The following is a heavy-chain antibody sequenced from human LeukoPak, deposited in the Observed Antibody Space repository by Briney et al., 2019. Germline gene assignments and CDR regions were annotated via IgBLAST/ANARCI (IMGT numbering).Heavy chain of an antibody. Sequence: PSETLSLTCAVSGGSISSSNWWSWVRQPPEKGLEWIGEIYHSGSANYNPSLKSRVTISVDTSKNQFSLKLSSVTAADTAVYYCARPRRGYYDSSGYYYSPHDAFDIWGQGTMVTVSS. CDR1: GGSISSSNW. V-gene: IGHV4-4*02. CDR2: IYHSGSA. CDR3: ARPRRGYYDSSGYYYSPHDAFDI. J-gene: IGHJ3*02. D-gene: IGHD3-22*01.